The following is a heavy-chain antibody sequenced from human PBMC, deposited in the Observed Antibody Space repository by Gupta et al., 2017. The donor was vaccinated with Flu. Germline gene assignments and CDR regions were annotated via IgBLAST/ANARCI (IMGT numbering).Heavy chain of an antibody. CDR3: AKGSSANRPYYFDY. CDR2: ISGGSKNT. J-gene: IGHJ4*02. Sequence: NYVMSWVRLAPGRGPEWISAISGGSKNTYYSDSVKGRFTISRDNSKNMAFLQMDSLRAEDTAIYYCAKGSSANRPYYFDYWGQGTLVTVSS. V-gene: IGHV3-23*01. D-gene: IGHD6-19*01. CDR1: NYV.